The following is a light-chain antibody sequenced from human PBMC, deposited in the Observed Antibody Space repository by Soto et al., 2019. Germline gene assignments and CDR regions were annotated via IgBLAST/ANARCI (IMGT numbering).Light chain of an antibody. CDR1: SSDVGAYNY. V-gene: IGLV2-14*01. CDR3: SLYTSGSTLVV. Sequence: QSALTQPASVSGSPGQSITISCTGSSSDVGAYNYVSWYQQHPGKAPRLMIYEVTNRPSGVSNRFSGSKSGNTASLTISGLRAEDEADYYCSLYTSGSTLVVFGGGTQLTVL. CDR2: EVT. J-gene: IGLJ2*01.